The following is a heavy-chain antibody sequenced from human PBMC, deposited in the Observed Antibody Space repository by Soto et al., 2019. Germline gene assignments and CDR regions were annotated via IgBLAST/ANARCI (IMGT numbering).Heavy chain of an antibody. V-gene: IGHV3-73*02. D-gene: IGHD6-13*01. CDR3: TAGLQIAAAVYGMDV. J-gene: IGHJ6*02. CDR1: GFTFSGSA. CDR2: IRSKANSYAT. Sequence: EVQLVESGGGLVQPGGSLKLSCAASGFTFSGSAMHWVRQASGKGLEWVGRIRSKANSYATAYAASVKGRFTISRDDSKNTAYLQMNSLKTDDTAVYYCTAGLQIAAAVYGMDVWGQATTVTVSS.